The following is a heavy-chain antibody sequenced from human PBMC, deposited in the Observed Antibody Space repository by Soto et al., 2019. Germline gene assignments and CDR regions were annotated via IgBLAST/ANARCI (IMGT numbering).Heavy chain of an antibody. D-gene: IGHD5-12*01. CDR3: TADRQSGYNYLDY. CDR2: IKSKTDGGTT. CDR1: GFTFTNAW. J-gene: IGHJ4*02. Sequence: EVQLVESGGGLVKPGGSLRLSCADSGFTFTNAWMSWVRQAPGKGLEWVGRIKSKTDGGTTDYAAPVKGRFTVSRDDYKDTLYLQLNSLKTEDTAMYYCTADRQSGYNYLDYWGQGTLVTVSS. V-gene: IGHV3-15*01.